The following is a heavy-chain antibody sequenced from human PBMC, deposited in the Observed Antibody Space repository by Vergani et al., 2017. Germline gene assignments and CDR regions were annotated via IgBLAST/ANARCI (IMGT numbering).Heavy chain of an antibody. Sequence: EVQLLESGGSLKQPGGSVRLSCAASGFTFSTYAMHWVRQAPGKGLSWVSALTGVGGSTYYADSFKGRFIISRDNSRDTLYLQMNSLGPEDTATYYCVKDAGSYENFFDSWGQGTLVTVSS. CDR2: LTGVGGST. D-gene: IGHD1-26*01. CDR3: VKDAGSYENFFDS. J-gene: IGHJ4*02. V-gene: IGHV3-23*01. CDR1: GFTFSTYA.